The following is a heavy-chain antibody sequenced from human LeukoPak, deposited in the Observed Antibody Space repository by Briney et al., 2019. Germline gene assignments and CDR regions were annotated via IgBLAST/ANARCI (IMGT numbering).Heavy chain of an antibody. CDR3: SREPYGDPTFDY. D-gene: IGHD4-17*01. CDR2: ISSSGSTI. V-gene: IGHV3-11*04. Sequence: KPGGSLRLPCAASGFTFSDYYMSWIRQAPGKGLEWFSYISSSGSTIYYADSVKGRFTISRDNAKNSLYLQMNSLRAEDTAVYYCSREPYGDPTFDYWGQGTLVTVSS. CDR1: GFTFSDYY. J-gene: IGHJ4*02.